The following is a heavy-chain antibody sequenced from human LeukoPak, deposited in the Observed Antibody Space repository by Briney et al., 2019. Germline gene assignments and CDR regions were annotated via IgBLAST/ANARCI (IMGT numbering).Heavy chain of an antibody. CDR1: GASISNYY. CDR2: IYNSGST. Sequence: SETLSLTCAVSGASISNYYWSWVRQPPGKGLEWIGYIYNSGSTNFNPSLKSRVTISVDTSKKQYSLKLRSVTAADTAVYYCASGVSSNDMYYFDHWGQGILVTVSS. J-gene: IGHJ4*02. V-gene: IGHV4-59*01. CDR3: ASGVSSNDMYYFDH. D-gene: IGHD4-11*01.